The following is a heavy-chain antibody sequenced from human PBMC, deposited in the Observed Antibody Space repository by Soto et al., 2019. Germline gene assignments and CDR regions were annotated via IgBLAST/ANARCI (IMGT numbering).Heavy chain of an antibody. CDR2: IIPILGIA. D-gene: IGHD2-15*01. CDR3: ARVPSWGCSGGSCYSEIGFYYYYYMDV. CDR1: GGTFSSYT. V-gene: IGHV1-69*02. Sequence: SVKVSCKASGGTFSSYTISWVRQAPGQGLEWMGRIIPILGIANYAQKFQGRVTITADKSTSTAYMELSSLRSEDTAVYYCARVPSWGCSGGSCYSEIGFYYYYYMDVWGKGTTVNVSS. J-gene: IGHJ6*03.